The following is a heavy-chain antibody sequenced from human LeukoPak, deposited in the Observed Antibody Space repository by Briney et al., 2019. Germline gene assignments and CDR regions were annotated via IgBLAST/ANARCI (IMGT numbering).Heavy chain of an antibody. CDR2: INPNSGGT. J-gene: IGHJ4*02. V-gene: IGHV1-2*02. Sequence: ASVKVSCKASGYTFTGYYMHWVRQAPGQGLEWMGWINPNSGGTNYAQKFQGRVTMTRDTSISTAYMELSRLRSDDTALYYCAKDVEAYYASGSYRDYWGQGTLVTVSS. CDR1: GYTFTGYY. CDR3: AKDVEAYYASGSYRDY. D-gene: IGHD3-10*01.